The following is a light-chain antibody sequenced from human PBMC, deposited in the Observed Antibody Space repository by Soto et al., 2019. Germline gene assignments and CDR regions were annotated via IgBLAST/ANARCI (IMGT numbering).Light chain of an antibody. Sequence: EILLTQAPCTLAFSRGGRATLSCRASQSVSSYLAWYQQKPGQAPRLLIYDASNRATGIPARFSGSGSGTDFTLTISSLEPEDFAVYSCHQRSNWPPRWTFGQGTKVDIK. CDR3: HQRSNWPPRWT. V-gene: IGKV3-11*01. J-gene: IGKJ1*01. CDR2: DAS. CDR1: QSVSSY.